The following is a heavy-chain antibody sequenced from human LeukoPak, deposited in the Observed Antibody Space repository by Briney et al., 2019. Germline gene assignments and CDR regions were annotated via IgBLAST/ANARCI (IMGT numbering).Heavy chain of an antibody. V-gene: IGHV3-21*01. J-gene: IGHJ4*02. CDR3: ARAFDTAMVSMGY. D-gene: IGHD5-18*01. CDR2: ISSSSSYI. Sequence: GGSLRLSCAPSVFTFSSYSMNWVRQAPGKGLEWVSSISSSSSYIYYADSVKGRFTISRDNAKNSLYLQMNSLRAEDTAVYYCARAFDTAMVSMGYWGQGTLVTVSS. CDR1: VFTFSSYS.